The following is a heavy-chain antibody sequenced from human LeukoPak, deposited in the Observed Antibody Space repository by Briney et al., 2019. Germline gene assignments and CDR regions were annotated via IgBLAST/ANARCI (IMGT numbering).Heavy chain of an antibody. V-gene: IGHV4-34*01. D-gene: IGHD3-22*01. CDR3: ASRQPMIGE. J-gene: IGHJ4*02. Sequence: PETLSLTCAVYGGSFSGYYWSWIRQPPGKGLEWIGEINHSGSTNYNPSLKSRVTISVDTSKNQFSLKLSSVTAADTAVYYCASRQPMIGEWGQGTLVTVSS. CDR1: GGSFSGYY. CDR2: INHSGST.